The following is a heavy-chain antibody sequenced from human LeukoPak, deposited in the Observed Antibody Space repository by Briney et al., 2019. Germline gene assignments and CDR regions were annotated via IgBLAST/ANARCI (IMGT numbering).Heavy chain of an antibody. J-gene: IGHJ6*03. CDR2: IYYSGST. CDR1: GGSISSSSCY. D-gene: IGHD6-13*01. CDR3: ARLSQLGSSWYGRGYYYIDV. V-gene: IGHV4-39*01. Sequence: SETLSLTCTVSGGSISSSSCYWGWIRQPPGKGLEWIGSIYYSGSTYYNPSLKSRVTISVDTSKNQFSLKLSSVTAADTAVYYCARLSQLGSSWYGRGYYYIDVWGKGTTVTVSS.